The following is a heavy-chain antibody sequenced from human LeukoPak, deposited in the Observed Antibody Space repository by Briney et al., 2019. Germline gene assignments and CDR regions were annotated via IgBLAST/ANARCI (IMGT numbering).Heavy chain of an antibody. CDR3: ARDFGL. Sequence: SETLSLTCAVSGGSISTNNWWTWVRQPPGKGLEWIGEIHHSGSTDYNPSLKSRVTISPDKSKNQFSLTLTSVTAADTAVYFCARDFGLWGRGTLVTVSS. D-gene: IGHD3-10*01. V-gene: IGHV4-4*02. CDR2: IHHSGST. J-gene: IGHJ2*01. CDR1: GGSISTNNW.